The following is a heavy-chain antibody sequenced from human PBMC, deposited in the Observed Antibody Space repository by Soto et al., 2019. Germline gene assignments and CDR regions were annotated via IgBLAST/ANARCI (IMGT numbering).Heavy chain of an antibody. CDR3: ARDDGVILEYSGYDLNS. CDR2: ISWNSGKQ. J-gene: IGHJ4*02. D-gene: IGHD5-12*01. V-gene: IGHV3-9*01. Sequence: EVQLVESGGGLVQPGRSLRLTCAASGFTFDDHAMHWVRQAPGKGLEWVSGISWNSGKQAYADSVKGRFTISRDNAKDSLYLQLSSLRGEATALYYCARDDGVILEYSGYDLNSWGQGTLVTVPS. CDR1: GFTFDDHA.